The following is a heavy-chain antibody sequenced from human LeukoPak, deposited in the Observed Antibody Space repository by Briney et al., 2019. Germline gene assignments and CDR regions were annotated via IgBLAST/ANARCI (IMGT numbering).Heavy chain of an antibody. CDR1: GCTFSSYA. CDR3: AKDSRGYSGIAYYFDY. J-gene: IGHJ4*02. CDR2: ISGSGGST. Sequence: GGSLRFSCAASGCTFSSYAMSWVRQAPGKGLEWVSAISGSGGSTYYADSVKGRFTISRDNSKNTLYLQMNSLRAEDTAVYYCAKDSRGYSGIAYYFDYWGQGTLVTVSS. D-gene: IGHD5-12*01. V-gene: IGHV3-23*01.